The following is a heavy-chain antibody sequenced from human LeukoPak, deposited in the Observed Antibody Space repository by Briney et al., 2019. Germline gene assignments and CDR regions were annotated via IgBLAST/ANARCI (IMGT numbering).Heavy chain of an antibody. V-gene: IGHV3-33*01. CDR2: IWYDGSNK. CDR1: GFTFSSYG. Sequence: QPGSSLRLSCAASGFTFSSYGMHWVRQAPGKGLEWVAVIWYDGSNKYLAHPVKGRFTIARDTSKNTLSLQMDSRRAEDTAVYYCARDLFGVGSTPRVPPLKNFAYWGQGPLVTVSS. CDR3: ARDLFGVGSTPRVPPLKNFAY. D-gene: IGHD3-3*01. J-gene: IGHJ4*02.